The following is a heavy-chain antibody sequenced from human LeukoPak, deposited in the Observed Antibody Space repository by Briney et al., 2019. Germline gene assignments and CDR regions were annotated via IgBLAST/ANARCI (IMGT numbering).Heavy chain of an antibody. J-gene: IGHJ4*02. V-gene: IGHV3-11*04. CDR1: GFTFSDYY. CDR2: ISSSGSTI. CDR3: ARDSSGSYYFY. D-gene: IGHD1-26*01. Sequence: GGSLRHSCAASGFTFSDYYMSWIRQAPGKGLEWVSYISSSGSTIYYADSVKGRFTISRDNVKNSLYLQMNSLRAEDTAVYYCARDSSGSYYFYWGQGTLVTVSS.